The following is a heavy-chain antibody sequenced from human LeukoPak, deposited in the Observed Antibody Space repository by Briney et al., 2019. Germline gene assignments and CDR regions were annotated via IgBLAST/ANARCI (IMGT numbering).Heavy chain of an antibody. D-gene: IGHD2-15*01. CDR3: ARGFYCSGGTCYGMDV. CDR1: RFIFSDYT. CDR2: ITTGSNYI. J-gene: IGHJ6*02. V-gene: IGHV3-21*04. Sequence: GGSLRLSCAASRFIFSDYTMNWLPQAPGKGLEWVSSITTGSNYIYYADSVKGRFTISRDNAKNSLYLQMSSLRAEDTAVYYCARGFYCSGGTCYGMDVWGQGTTVTVSS.